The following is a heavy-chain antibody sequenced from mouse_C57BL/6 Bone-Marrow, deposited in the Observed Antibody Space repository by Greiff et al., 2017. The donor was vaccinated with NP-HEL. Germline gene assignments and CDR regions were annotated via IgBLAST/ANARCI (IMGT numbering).Heavy chain of an antibody. CDR3: AINYWFAY. D-gene: IGHD1-3*01. CDR1: GFNIKDYY. V-gene: IGHV14-2*01. CDR2: IDPEDGET. J-gene: IGHJ3*01. Sequence: VQLQQSGAELVKPGASVKLSCTASGFNIKDYYMHWVKQRTEQGLEWIGRIDPEDGETKYVPKFQGKATITADTSSNTAYLQLSSLTSEDTAVYYCAINYWFAYWGQGTLVTVSA.